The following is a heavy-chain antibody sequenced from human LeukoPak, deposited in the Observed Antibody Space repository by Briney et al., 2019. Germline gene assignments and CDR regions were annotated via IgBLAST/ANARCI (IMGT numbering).Heavy chain of an antibody. CDR1: GGSISSYF. J-gene: IGHJ5*02. D-gene: IGHD5-12*01. CDR2: IYYSGST. CDR3: ARGMVATYWFDP. Sequence: SETLSLTCTVSGGSISSYFWSWIRQPPGKGLEGIGYIYYSGSTNYNPSLKSRVTISVDTSKNQFTLKLSSVTAADTAVYYCARGMVATYWFDPWGQGTLVTVSS. V-gene: IGHV4-59*08.